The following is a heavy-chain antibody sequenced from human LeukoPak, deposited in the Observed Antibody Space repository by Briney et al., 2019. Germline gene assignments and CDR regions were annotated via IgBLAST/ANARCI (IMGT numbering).Heavy chain of an antibody. D-gene: IGHD3-3*01. CDR3: AKATGVVIVPIDY. CDR1: GFTFSSSA. V-gene: IGHV3-23*01. CDR2: ISNNGGYT. Sequence: GGSLRLSCAASGFTFSSSAMSWVRQAPGKGLEWVSAISNNGGYTYYADSVKGRFTISRDNSKNTLYLQMNSLRAEDTAVYYCAKATGVVIVPIDYWGQGTLVTVSS. J-gene: IGHJ4*02.